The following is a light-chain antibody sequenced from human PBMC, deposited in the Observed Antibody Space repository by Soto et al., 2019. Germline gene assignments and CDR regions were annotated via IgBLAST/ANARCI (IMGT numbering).Light chain of an antibody. Sequence: EVVLTQSPGTLALSLGERATLSXRASLRIYTAYLGWYQPKPXXASRLLXXXTYXRATEIPDRFSGSGSGTDFTLTISSLEPEDFSLEYCQQRSNWPPQSTFGHGTRLDIK. J-gene: IGKJ5*01. CDR2: XTY. CDR3: QQRSNWPPQST. CDR1: LRIYTAY. V-gene: IGKV3D-20*02.